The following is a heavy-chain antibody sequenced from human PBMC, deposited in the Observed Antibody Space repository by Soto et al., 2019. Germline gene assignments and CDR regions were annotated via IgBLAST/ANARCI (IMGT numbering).Heavy chain of an antibody. V-gene: IGHV4-4*02. CDR3: ARGLSFRGDFDV. J-gene: IGHJ3*01. CDR2: IYHAGSP. CDR1: GGSISSSSW. D-gene: IGHD2-21*02. Sequence: HLQESGPGLVKPSGTLSLTCDVSGGSISSSSWWTWVRQSPGKGLEWIGEIYHAGSPNYSPSFQSRVTILADKSKNHFSLRLTSVTAADTAIYYCARGLSFRGDFDVWGQGTTVTVSS.